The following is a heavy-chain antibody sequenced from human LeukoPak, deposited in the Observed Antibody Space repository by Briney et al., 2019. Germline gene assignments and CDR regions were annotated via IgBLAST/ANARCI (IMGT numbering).Heavy chain of an antibody. CDR1: GYTFTSYG. CDR3: ARDLDPSAAGIKYFDY. CDR2: ISAYNGNT. Sequence: ASVKVSCKASGYTFTSYGIRWVRPAPGQGLGWVGWISAYNGNTNYTQKLQGRVIMTTDTSTSTAYKELRSLRSDDTAVYYCARDLDPSAAGIKYFDYWGQGTLVTVSS. J-gene: IGHJ4*02. V-gene: IGHV1-18*01. D-gene: IGHD6-13*01.